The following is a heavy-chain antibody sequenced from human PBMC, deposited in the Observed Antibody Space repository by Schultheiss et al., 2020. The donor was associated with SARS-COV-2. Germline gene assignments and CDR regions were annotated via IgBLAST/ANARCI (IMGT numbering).Heavy chain of an antibody. J-gene: IGHJ6*02. CDR1: GGSISSGGYY. CDR3: ARGTGIQLWDYYGMDV. Sequence: SETLSLTCTVSGGSISSGGYYWSWIRQHPGKGLEWIGYIYYSGSTNYNPSLKSRVTISVDTSKNQFSLKLSSVTAADTAVYYCARGTGIQLWDYYGMDVWGQGTTVTVSS. CDR2: IYYSGST. D-gene: IGHD5-18*01. V-gene: IGHV4-31*03.